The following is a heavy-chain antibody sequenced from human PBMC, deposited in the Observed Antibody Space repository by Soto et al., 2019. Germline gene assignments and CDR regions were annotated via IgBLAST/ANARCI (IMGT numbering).Heavy chain of an antibody. Sequence: QVQLVESGGGVVQPGGSLRLSCAASGFTFRNYAMHWVRQAPGKGLECLAVIAYDGSNAFYRDSVKGRFNISRDNSKNTLYQLMNSLSSEDAGVNSSARGEREDILVVVDARPGEYGINFWGQGTTVTVSS. D-gene: IGHD2-15*01. CDR1: GFTFRNYA. CDR3: ARGEREDILVVVDARPGEYGINF. V-gene: IGHV3-30-3*01. CDR2: IAYDGSNA. J-gene: IGHJ6*02.